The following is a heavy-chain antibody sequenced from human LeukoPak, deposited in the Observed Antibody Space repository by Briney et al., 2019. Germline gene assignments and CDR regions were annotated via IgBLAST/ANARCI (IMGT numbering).Heavy chain of an antibody. Sequence: SGGSLRLSCAASGFTASSNYMSWVRQAPGKGLEWVSVIYSGGSTYYADSVKGRFTISRDNSKNTLYLQMNSLRAEDTAVYYCARDGTGSGWCPLDYWGQGTLVTVSS. CDR3: ARDGTGSGWCPLDY. J-gene: IGHJ4*02. CDR1: GFTASSNY. V-gene: IGHV3-66*01. CDR2: IYSGGST. D-gene: IGHD6-19*01.